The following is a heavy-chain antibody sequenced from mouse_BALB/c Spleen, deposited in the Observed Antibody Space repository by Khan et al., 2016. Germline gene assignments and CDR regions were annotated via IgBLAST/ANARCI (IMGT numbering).Heavy chain of an antibody. CDR2: IYPGDGDT. CDR3: ASGNSYYEYDY. V-gene: IGHV1-87*01. CDR1: GYTFTSYW. D-gene: IGHD2-4*01. J-gene: IGHJ2*01. Sequence: QVQLQQSGAELARPGASVKLSCKASGYTFTSYWMQWVKQRPGQGLEWIGAIYPGDGDTRYTQKFKGKATLTADKSSSTAYMQLSSLASEDSAVYYCASGNSYYEYDYWGQGTTLTVSS.